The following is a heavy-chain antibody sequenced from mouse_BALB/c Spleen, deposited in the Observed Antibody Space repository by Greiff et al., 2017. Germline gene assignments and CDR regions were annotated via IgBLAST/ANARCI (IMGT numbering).Heavy chain of an antibody. CDR2: INSNGGST. D-gene: IGHD1-1*01. CDR3: ARGLRGEAWFAY. CDR1: GFTFSSYG. J-gene: IGHJ3*01. Sequence: DVKLVESGGGLVQPGGSLKLSCAASGFTFSSYGMSWVRQTPDKRLELVATINSNGGSTYYPDSVKGRFTISRDNAKNTLYLQMSSLKSEDTAMYYCARGLRGEAWFAYWGQGTLVTVSA. V-gene: IGHV5-6-3*01.